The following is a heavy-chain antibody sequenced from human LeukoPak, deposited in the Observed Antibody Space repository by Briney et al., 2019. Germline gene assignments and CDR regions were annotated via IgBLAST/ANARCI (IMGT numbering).Heavy chain of an antibody. V-gene: IGHV3-23*01. CDR3: AKGFGEFPYYYYGMDV. Sequence: GGSLRLSCAASGFTVSSNYMSWVRQAPGKGLEWVSAISGSGGSTYYADSVKGRFTISRDNSKNTLYLQMNSLRAEDTAVYYCAKGFGEFPYYYYGMDVWGQGTTVTVSS. CDR1: GFTVSSNY. D-gene: IGHD3-10*01. J-gene: IGHJ6*02. CDR2: ISGSGGST.